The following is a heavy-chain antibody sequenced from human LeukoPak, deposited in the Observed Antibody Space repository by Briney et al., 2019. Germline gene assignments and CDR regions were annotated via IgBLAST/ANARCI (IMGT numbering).Heavy chain of an antibody. Sequence: SKTLSLTCVVYGGSFSGYYWSWIRQPPGKGLEWIGEINHSGSTNYNPSLKSRVTISVDTSKNQFSLKLSSVTAADTAVYYCARGGKSGWWFRNWFDPWGQGTLVTVSS. CDR2: INHSGST. J-gene: IGHJ5*02. D-gene: IGHD6-19*01. CDR1: GGSFSGYY. CDR3: ARGGKSGWWFRNWFDP. V-gene: IGHV4-34*01.